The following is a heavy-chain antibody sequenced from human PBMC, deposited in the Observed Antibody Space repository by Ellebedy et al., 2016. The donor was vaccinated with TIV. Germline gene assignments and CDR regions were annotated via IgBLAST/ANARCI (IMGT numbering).Heavy chain of an antibody. CDR1: GYTFTSYA. CDR3: ARRPWSSSSVAEYGMDV. D-gene: IGHD6-6*01. J-gene: IGHJ6*02. Sequence: AASVKVSCKASGYTFTSYAMHWVRQAPGQRLEWMGWINAGNGNTKYSQKFQGRVTITRDTSASTAYMELSSLRSEDTAVYYCARRPWSSSSVAEYGMDVWGQGTTVTVSS. CDR2: INAGNGNT. V-gene: IGHV1-3*01.